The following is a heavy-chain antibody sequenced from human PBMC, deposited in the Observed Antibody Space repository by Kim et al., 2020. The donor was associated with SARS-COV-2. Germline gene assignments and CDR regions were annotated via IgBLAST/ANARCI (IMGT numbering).Heavy chain of an antibody. D-gene: IGHD5-12*01. CDR2: ITSDGSNK. J-gene: IGHJ3*01. CDR3: AKDWRLVDC. CDR1: GFTFSSYG. V-gene: IGHV3-30*18. Sequence: GGSLRLSCAASGFTFSSYGMHWVRQAPGKGLEWVAVITSDGSNKYYADSVKGRFTISRDNSKNTLYLQMNSLKEEDTAVYYCAKDWRLVDCWGQGTMVT.